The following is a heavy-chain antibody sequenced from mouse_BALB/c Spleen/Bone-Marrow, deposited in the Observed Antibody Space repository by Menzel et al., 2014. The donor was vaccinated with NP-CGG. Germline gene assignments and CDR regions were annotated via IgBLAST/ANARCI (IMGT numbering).Heavy chain of an antibody. CDR3: SRGYYGSTCYYAMDY. CDR1: GYTFTSYY. CDR2: INPSNVDT. D-gene: IGHD1-1*01. J-gene: IGHJ4*01. Sequence: VQLVESGAELVKPGASVKLSCKAPGYTFTSYYMFWVKQRPGQGLEWIGEINPSNVDTNFNEKFKSKATLTVDKSSNRTYMLHSSLTSEDSAVYYCSRGYYGSTCYYAMDYWGQGTSVTVAS. V-gene: IGHV1S81*02.